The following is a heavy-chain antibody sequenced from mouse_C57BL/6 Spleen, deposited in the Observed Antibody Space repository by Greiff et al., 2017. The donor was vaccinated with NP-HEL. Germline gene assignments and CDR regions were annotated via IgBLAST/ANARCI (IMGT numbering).Heavy chain of an antibody. CDR3: ARGGLLTGFAY. V-gene: IGHV1-55*01. J-gene: IGHJ3*01. Sequence: QVHVKQSGAELVKPGASVKMSCKASGYTFTSYWITWVKQRPGQGLEWIGDIYPGSGSTNYNEKFKSKATLTVDTSSSTAYMQLSSLTSEDSAVYYCARGGLLTGFAYWGQGTLVTVSA. CDR1: GYTFTSYW. CDR2: IYPGSGST. D-gene: IGHD1-1*01.